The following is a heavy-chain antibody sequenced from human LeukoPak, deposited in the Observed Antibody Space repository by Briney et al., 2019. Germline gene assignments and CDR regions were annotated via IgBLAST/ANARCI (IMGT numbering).Heavy chain of an antibody. Sequence: ASVKVFCKASGYTFTGYYMHWVRQAPGQGLEWMGWINPNSGGTNYAQKFQGRVTMTRDTSISTAYMELSRLRSDDTAVYYCARSGYSSGWELGDYYYYGMDVWGQGTTVTVSS. CDR3: ARSGYSSGWELGDYYYYGMDV. V-gene: IGHV1-2*02. D-gene: IGHD6-19*01. CDR2: INPNSGGT. CDR1: GYTFTGYY. J-gene: IGHJ6*02.